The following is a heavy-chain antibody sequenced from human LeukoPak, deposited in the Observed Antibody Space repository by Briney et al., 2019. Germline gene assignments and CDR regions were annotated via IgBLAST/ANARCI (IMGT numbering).Heavy chain of an antibody. Sequence: GGSLRLSCAASGFTFSSYAMSWVRQAPGKGLEWVAVISYDGSIKYYADSVKGRFTTSRDNSKNMLYLQMNSLSAEDTAVYYCARGPGYSSGWYVLSVDYWGQGTLVTVSS. CDR2: ISYDGSIK. CDR3: ARGPGYSSGWYVLSVDY. D-gene: IGHD6-19*01. CDR1: GFTFSSYA. V-gene: IGHV3-30-3*01. J-gene: IGHJ4*02.